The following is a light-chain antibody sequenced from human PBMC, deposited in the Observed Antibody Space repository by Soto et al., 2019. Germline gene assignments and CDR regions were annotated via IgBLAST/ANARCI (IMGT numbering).Light chain of an antibody. CDR2: GNG. V-gene: IGLV1-40*01. CDR1: SSNIGAGND. CDR3: QSYDSSLSGSEV. J-gene: IGLJ1*01. Sequence: QSVLTQPPSVSGAPGQSVTISCTGSSSNIGAGNDVHWYQHLPGTAPKLLIYGNGNRPSGVPDRFSGSKSGTSASLAITGLQAEDEADYYCQSYDSSLSGSEVFGTGTKVTVL.